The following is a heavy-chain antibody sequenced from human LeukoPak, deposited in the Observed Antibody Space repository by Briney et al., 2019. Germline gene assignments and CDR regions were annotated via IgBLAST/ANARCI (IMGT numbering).Heavy chain of an antibody. Sequence: KPSETLSLTCAVSGGTITGYHWSGIRQPPGKGLVWIGYADSRGSTLYNPSLKSRVAISVDTSQRQLSLRLTSVTAADTAVYYCARVGSGSHFDYWGYGTLVAVSS. CDR3: ARVGSGSHFDY. V-gene: IGHV4-59*01. CDR2: ADSRGST. CDR1: GGTITGYH. D-gene: IGHD5-12*01. J-gene: IGHJ4*01.